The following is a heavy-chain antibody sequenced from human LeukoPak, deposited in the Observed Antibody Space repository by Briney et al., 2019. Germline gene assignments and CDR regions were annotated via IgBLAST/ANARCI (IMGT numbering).Heavy chain of an antibody. CDR2: INPNSGGT. Sequence: ASVKVSCKASGYTFTGYYMHWVRQAPGQGLGWMGWINPNSGGTNYAQKFQGRVTMTRDSSISTAYMELSRLRSDDTAVYYCARGGAAAGAVTLVDYWGQGTLVTVSS. V-gene: IGHV1-2*02. CDR1: GYTFTGYY. D-gene: IGHD6-13*01. J-gene: IGHJ4*02. CDR3: ARGGAAAGAVTLVDY.